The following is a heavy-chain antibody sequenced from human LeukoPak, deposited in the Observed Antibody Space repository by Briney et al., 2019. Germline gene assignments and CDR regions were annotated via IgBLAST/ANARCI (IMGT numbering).Heavy chain of an antibody. CDR2: IYYSGRT. CDR3: ARSSDYGDYD. V-gene: IGHV4-31*03. J-gene: IGHJ4*02. Sequence: SQTLSLTCTVSGGSVSSGGYSWTWIRQHPGKGLEWLGYIYYSGRTYYNPSLKSRITISLDTSENRFSLNLTSVSAADTAFYYCARSSDYGDYDWGQGTLVTVSS. D-gene: IGHD4-17*01. CDR1: GGSVSSGGYS.